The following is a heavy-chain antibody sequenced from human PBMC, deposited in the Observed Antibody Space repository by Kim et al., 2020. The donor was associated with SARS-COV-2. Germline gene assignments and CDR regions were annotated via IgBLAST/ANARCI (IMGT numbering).Heavy chain of an antibody. CDR2: INHSGST. Sequence: SETLSLTCAVYGGSFSGYYWSWIRQPPGKGLEWIGEINHSGSTNYNPSLKSRVTISVDTSKNQFSLKLSSVTAADTAVYYCARGRRFIAVAGRYDAFDIWGQGTMVTVSS. CDR1: GGSFSGYY. V-gene: IGHV4-34*01. J-gene: IGHJ3*02. CDR3: ARGRRFIAVAGRYDAFDI. D-gene: IGHD6-19*01.